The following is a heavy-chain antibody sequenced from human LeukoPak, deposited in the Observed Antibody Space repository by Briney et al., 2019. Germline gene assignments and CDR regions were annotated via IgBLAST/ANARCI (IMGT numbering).Heavy chain of an antibody. CDR3: ARAHIVVVPAAILGGGWFDP. V-gene: IGHV1-18*01. J-gene: IGHJ5*02. D-gene: IGHD2-2*02. CDR2: ISAYNGNT. CDR1: GYTFTSYG. Sequence: ASVKVSCKASGYTFTSYGISWVRQAPGQGLEWMGWISAYNGNTNYAQKLQGRVTMTTDTSTSTAYMELSSLRSEDTAVYYCARAHIVVVPAAILGGGWFDPWGQGTLVTVSS.